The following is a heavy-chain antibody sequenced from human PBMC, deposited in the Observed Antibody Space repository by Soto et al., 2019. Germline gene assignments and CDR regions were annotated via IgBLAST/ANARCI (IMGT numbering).Heavy chain of an antibody. D-gene: IGHD1-26*01. V-gene: IGHV2-26*01. CDR3: ARLSSRYPRKPQGPFDY. CDR1: VVSLSNARMG. J-gene: IGHJ4*02. CDR2: IFSNDEK. Sequence: QVTLKESGPVLVKPTETLTLTCTVSVVSLSNARMGVSWIRQPPGKALEWLAHIFSNDEKSYSTSLKSRLHSSKDTSKRQVVLTMTKLDSVDTATYYCARLSSRYPRKPQGPFDYWGQGPLVTVSS.